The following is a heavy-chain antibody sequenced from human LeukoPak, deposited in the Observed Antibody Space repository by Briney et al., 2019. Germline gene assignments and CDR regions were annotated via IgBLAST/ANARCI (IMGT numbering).Heavy chain of an antibody. CDR2: ISSSGSTI. CDR3: ATQGYCSSTSCPGRPEASYYYYGMDV. J-gene: IGHJ6*02. CDR1: GFTFSDYY. V-gene: IGHV3-11*01. D-gene: IGHD2-2*01. Sequence: GGSLRLSCAASGFTFSDYYMSWIRQAPGKGLEWVSYISSSGSTIYYADSVKGRFTISRDNAKNSLYLQMNSLRAEDTAVYYCATQGYCSSTSCPGRPEASYYYYGMDVWGQGTTVTASS.